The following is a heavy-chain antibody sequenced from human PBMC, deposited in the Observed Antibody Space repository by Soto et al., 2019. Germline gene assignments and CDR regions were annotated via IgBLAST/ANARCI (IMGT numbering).Heavy chain of an antibody. J-gene: IGHJ6*02. CDR2: ISSSSSTI. CDR3: ARDTLYDFWSYYGMDV. D-gene: IGHD3-3*01. Sequence: GGSLRLSCAASGFTFSSYSMNWVRQAPGKGLEWVSYISSSSSTIYYADSVKGRFTISRDNAKNSLYLQMNSLRDEDTAVYYCARDTLYDFWSYYGMDVWGQGTTVTVSS. V-gene: IGHV3-48*02. CDR1: GFTFSSYS.